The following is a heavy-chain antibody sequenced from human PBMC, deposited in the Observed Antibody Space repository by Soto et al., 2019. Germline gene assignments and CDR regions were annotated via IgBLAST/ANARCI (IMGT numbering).Heavy chain of an antibody. CDR3: ARSDDEELPSFDY. J-gene: IGHJ4*02. D-gene: IGHD1-7*01. V-gene: IGHV3-30-3*01. CDR2: ISYDGSNK. CDR1: GFTFSSYA. Sequence: LRLSCAASGFTFSSYAMHWVRQAPGKGLEWVAVISYDGSNKYYADSVKGRFTISRDNSKNTLYLQMNSLRAEDTAAYYCARSDDEELPSFDYWGQGTLVTVSS.